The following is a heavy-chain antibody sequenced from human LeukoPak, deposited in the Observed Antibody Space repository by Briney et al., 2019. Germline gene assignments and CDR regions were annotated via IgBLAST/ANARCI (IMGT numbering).Heavy chain of an antibody. Sequence: SETLSLTCTVSGGSISRTNYYWGWIRQPPGKGLEWIGSFYNSGSTYYNPSLKSRVTISVDTSKSQFSLKLSSVTAADTAVYFCARGPYSYDSSGAFDIWGQGTMVTVSS. CDR2: FYNSGST. CDR3: ARGPYSYDSSGAFDI. J-gene: IGHJ3*02. D-gene: IGHD3-22*01. V-gene: IGHV4-39*01. CDR1: GGSISRTNYY.